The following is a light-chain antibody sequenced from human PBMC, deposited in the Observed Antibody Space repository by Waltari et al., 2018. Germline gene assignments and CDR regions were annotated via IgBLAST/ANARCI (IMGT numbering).Light chain of an antibody. V-gene: IGKV1-39*01. J-gene: IGKJ3*01. CDR3: QQNYTTPIT. CDR2: DTS. CDR1: QNINRN. Sequence: DVQMTQSPASLSASVGDRVTITCQASQNINRNLNWYQQKPGKAPNLLFHDTSILHSGVPSRFSGSGSGTEFTLTISSLQPEDFAAYYCQQNYTTPITFGPGTKVDIK.